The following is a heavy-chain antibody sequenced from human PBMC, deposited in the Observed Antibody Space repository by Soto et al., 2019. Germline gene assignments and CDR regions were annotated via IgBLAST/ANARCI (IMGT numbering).Heavy chain of an antibody. Sequence: QITLKESGPTLVKPTQTLTLTCTFSGFSLSTRGVAVGWFRQPPGKALEWLALIYWDEDKWYSPSLKSRLTTXDXTSKNQVVLTMXXMDPVDTATYYCAHRPRGYAYYFDYWGQGTLVTVSS. CDR3: AHRPRGYAYYFDY. V-gene: IGHV2-5*02. J-gene: IGHJ4*02. CDR2: IYWDEDK. D-gene: IGHD5-12*01. CDR1: GFSLSTRGVA.